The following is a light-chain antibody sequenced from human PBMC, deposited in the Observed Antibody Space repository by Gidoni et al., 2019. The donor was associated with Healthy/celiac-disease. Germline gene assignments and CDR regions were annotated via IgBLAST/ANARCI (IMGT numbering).Light chain of an antibody. CDR3: QVWDGSSDHRV. Sequence: SYVLTQPPSGSVAPRETARITCGGNNIGSTSVHWFQQKPGQAPVLVVYDDSERPSGIPERLSGSNSGNTATLSISRVEAGDEADYYCQVWDGSSDHRVFGGGTKLTVL. CDR1: NIGSTS. J-gene: IGLJ3*02. V-gene: IGLV3-21*02. CDR2: DDS.